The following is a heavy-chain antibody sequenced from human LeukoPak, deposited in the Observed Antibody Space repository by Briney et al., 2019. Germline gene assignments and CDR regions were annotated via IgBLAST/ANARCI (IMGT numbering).Heavy chain of an antibody. CDR1: GFTLSSYW. Sequence: PGGSLRLSCAASGFTLSSYWMSWVRQAPGKGLEWVANIKQDGSEKYYVDSVKGRFTISRDNAKNSLYLQMNSLRAEDTAVYYCARDYDFWSGYYDYWGRGTLVTVSS. CDR3: ARDYDFWSGYYDY. V-gene: IGHV3-7*01. J-gene: IGHJ4*02. D-gene: IGHD3-3*01. CDR2: IKQDGSEK.